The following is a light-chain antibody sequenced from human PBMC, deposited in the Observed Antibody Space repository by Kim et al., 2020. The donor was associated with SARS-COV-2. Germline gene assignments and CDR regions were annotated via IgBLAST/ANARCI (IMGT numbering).Light chain of an antibody. V-gene: IGLV2-14*03. J-gene: IGLJ1*01. CDR3: SSYPGTMTPFV. CDR2: DVN. CDR1: SSDVGSYIS. Sequence: QSITISCTGTSSDVGSYISVSWYQQHPGKAPKLIIYDVNNRPSGISNRFSGSKSANTASLTISGLQAEDEADYYCSSYPGTMTPFVFGTGTKVTVL.